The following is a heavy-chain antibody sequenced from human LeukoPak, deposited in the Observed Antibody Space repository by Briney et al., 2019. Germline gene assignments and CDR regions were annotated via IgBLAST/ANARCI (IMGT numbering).Heavy chain of an antibody. Sequence: SETLSLTCTVSGGSISSYYWSWIRQPPGKGLEWIGEINHSGSTNYNPSLKSRVTISVDTSKNQFSLKLSSVTAADTAVYYCASGGYYDYVWGSYRRPRANDYWGQGTLVTVSS. V-gene: IGHV4-34*01. CDR3: ASGGYYDYVWGSYRRPRANDY. CDR2: INHSGST. D-gene: IGHD3-16*02. J-gene: IGHJ4*02. CDR1: GGSISSYY.